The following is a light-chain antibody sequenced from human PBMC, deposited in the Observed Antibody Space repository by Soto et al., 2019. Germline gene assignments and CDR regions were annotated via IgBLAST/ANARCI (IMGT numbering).Light chain of an antibody. CDR2: GVS. Sequence: EVVLTQSPGTLSLSPGESATLSCRASQSVSSNYLAWYQQKPGQAPRLLIYGVSTRATGIPDRFSGSGSGTDFSLTISRLEPEDFALDYCQQYFTSPLTFGGGNKVEIK. CDR1: QSVSSNY. CDR3: QQYFTSPLT. J-gene: IGKJ4*01. V-gene: IGKV3-20*01.